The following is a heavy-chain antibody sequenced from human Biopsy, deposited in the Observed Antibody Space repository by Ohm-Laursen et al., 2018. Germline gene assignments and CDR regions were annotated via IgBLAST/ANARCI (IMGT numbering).Heavy chain of an antibody. V-gene: IGHV3-53*01. CDR2: IYSGGTT. Sequence: SLRLSCTASGFTVSSNYMSWVRQAPGKGLEWVSFIYSGGTTYYADSVKGRFTISRDNSKNTLYLQMNSLRAEDTAVYYCARRLTTSFGKDVWGQGTTVTVSS. CDR3: ARRLTTSFGKDV. J-gene: IGHJ6*02. D-gene: IGHD4/OR15-4a*01. CDR1: GFTVSSNY.